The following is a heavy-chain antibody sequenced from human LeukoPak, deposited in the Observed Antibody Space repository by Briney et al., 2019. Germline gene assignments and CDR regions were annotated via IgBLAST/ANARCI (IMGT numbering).Heavy chain of an antibody. V-gene: IGHV3-66*01. CDR1: GVTVSNNF. Sequence: PGGSLRLSCAASGVTVSNNFMLWVRQAPGKGLEWVSLIYSGGDTHYADPVKGRFTISRDNSKNTLYLQMNNLRAEDTAVYYCARDPPEVAINTYGWGQGTLVTVSS. D-gene: IGHD5-24*01. CDR2: IYSGGDT. CDR3: ARDPPEVAINTYG. J-gene: IGHJ4*02.